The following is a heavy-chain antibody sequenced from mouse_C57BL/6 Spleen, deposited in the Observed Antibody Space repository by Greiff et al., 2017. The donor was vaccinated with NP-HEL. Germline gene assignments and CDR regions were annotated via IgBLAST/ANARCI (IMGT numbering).Heavy chain of an antibody. CDR1: GYTFTDYY. V-gene: IGHV1-19*01. CDR3: ARRDYYGSSYFYYAMDY. Sequence: VQLQQSGPVLVKPGASVQMSCKASGYTFTDYYLNWVKQSHGKSLEWIGVINPYNGGTSYNPKLKGKATLTVDKSSSTAYMELNSLTSEDSAVYYCARRDYYGSSYFYYAMDYWGQGTSVTVSS. CDR2: INPYNGGT. J-gene: IGHJ4*01. D-gene: IGHD1-1*01.